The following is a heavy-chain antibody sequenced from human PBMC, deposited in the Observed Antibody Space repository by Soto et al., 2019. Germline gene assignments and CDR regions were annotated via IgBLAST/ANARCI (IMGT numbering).Heavy chain of an antibody. V-gene: IGHV3-11*03. D-gene: IGHD3-10*02. CDR2: SSNSGTFT. Sequence: SLRLSCAASGFTLSGHYMSWIRQAPGKGLEWVSFSSNSGTFTKYADSVKGRFTISRDNAKNSLYLQINSLRGEDTAIYFCARSGDNYNVLDYWGPRTPVTVSS. J-gene: IGHJ4*02. CDR3: ARSGDNYNVLDY. CDR1: GFTLSGHY.